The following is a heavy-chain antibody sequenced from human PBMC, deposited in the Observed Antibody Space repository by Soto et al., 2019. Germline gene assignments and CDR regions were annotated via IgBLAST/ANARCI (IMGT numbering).Heavy chain of an antibody. Sequence: SETLSLTCTVSGGSISSSSYYWGWIRQPPGKGLEWIGSIYYSGSTYYNPSLKSRVTIFVDTSKNQFSLKLSSVTAADTAVYYCAAGRMDAFDIWGQGTMVTVSS. J-gene: IGHJ3*02. V-gene: IGHV4-39*01. CDR1: GGSISSSSYY. CDR2: IYYSGST. CDR3: AAGRMDAFDI.